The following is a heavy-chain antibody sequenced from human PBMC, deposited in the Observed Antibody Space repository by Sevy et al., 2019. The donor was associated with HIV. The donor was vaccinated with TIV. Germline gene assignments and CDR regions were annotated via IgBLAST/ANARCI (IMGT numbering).Heavy chain of an antibody. CDR1: GFIFSNYN. CDR2: ISSSSSYI. D-gene: IGHD3-22*01. CDR3: AGENYYDSTAYCFDY. V-gene: IGHV3-21*01. J-gene: IGHJ4*02. Sequence: GGSLRLSCAASGFIFSNYNMNWVRQAPGKGLEWVSSISSSSSYIYYADSVKGRFTISRDNAKNSLYLQMNSLRAEDTAVYYCAGENYYDSTAYCFDYWGQGTLVTVSS.